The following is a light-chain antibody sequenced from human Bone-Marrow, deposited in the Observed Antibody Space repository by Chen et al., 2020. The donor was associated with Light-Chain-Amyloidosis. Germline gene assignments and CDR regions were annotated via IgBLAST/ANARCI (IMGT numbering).Light chain of an antibody. CDR1: ALPDQY. CDR2: KDR. Sequence: YELTQPPSVSVSPGQTARITCSGDALPDQYAYWYQQMAGQAPVLVINKDRERPSGIPERVSGSSSGTTVTLTISGVQAEDGAVYYCQSADSTGIYRVFGGGTKLTVL. CDR3: QSADSTGIYRV. J-gene: IGLJ3*02. V-gene: IGLV3-25*03.